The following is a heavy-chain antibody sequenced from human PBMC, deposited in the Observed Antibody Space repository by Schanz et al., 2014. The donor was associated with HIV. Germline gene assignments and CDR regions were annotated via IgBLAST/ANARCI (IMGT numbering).Heavy chain of an antibody. CDR1: GFTFSTYR. D-gene: IGHD6-6*01. J-gene: IGHJ6*02. Sequence: DVQLVESGGGLVKRGGSLRLSCAASGFTFSTYRMNWVRQAPGKGLEWVSYISSSSTTRHYADSVKGRFTISRDNAKNSLSLQMNSLRAEDTAVYYCANTEFPYSSSSDYYYGMDVWGQGTTVTVSS. CDR3: ANTEFPYSSSSDYYYGMDV. V-gene: IGHV3-48*01. CDR2: ISSSSTTR.